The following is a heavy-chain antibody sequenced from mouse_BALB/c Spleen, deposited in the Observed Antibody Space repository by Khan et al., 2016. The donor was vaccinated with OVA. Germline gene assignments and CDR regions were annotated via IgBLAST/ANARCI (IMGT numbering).Heavy chain of an antibody. D-gene: IGHD1-1*02. CDR1: GFTFSTYG. CDR2: ISSGGSYT. V-gene: IGHV5-6*01. J-gene: IGHJ3*01. CDR3: ARLAYYYDGEGFDY. Sequence: EVELVESGGDLVKPEGSLKLSCAASGFTFSTYGMSWVRQPPDKRLEWVATISSGGSYTYYPDSVQGRFTISRDNAKNTLYLQMSSLTSEDTAMFCCARLAYYYDGEGFDYWGQGTLVTVPA.